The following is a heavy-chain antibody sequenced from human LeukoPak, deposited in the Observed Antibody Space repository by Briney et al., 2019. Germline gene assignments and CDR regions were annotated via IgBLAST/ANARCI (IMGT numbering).Heavy chain of an antibody. Sequence: GALRLSCAASGFTFSSYSMHWVRQAPGKGLEWVAVISYDGSNKYYADSVKGRFTISRDNSKNTLYLQMNSLRAEDTAVYYCYLSGWTLPEGAFDIWGQGTMVTVSS. V-gene: IGHV3-30*03. J-gene: IGHJ3*02. CDR3: YLSGWTLPEGAFDI. D-gene: IGHD6-19*01. CDR2: ISYDGSNK. CDR1: GFTFSSYS.